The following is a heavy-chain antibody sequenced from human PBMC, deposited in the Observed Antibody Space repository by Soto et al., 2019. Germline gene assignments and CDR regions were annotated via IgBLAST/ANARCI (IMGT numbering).Heavy chain of an antibody. J-gene: IGHJ4*02. D-gene: IGHD3-3*01. CDR3: AKGEYYDFWSGYSGLYYFDY. CDR1: GFTLSSYA. Sequence: PGGSLRLSCAASGFTLSSYAMSWVRQAPGKGLEWVSAISGSGGSTYYADSVKGRFTISRDNSKNTLYLQMNSLRAEDTAVYYCAKGEYYDFWSGYSGLYYFDYWGQGTLVTVSS. CDR2: ISGSGGST. V-gene: IGHV3-23*01.